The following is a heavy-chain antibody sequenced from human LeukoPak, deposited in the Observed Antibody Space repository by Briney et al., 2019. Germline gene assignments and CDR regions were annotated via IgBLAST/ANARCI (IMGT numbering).Heavy chain of an antibody. CDR2: VNPDGSST. Sequence: PGGSLRLSCAASGFTFSRYWMHWVRRVPGKGLVWVSRVNPDGSSTTYADSVKGRFTSSRDNAKNTLYLQMSRLRVEDTAVYYCGRGGSCGDYWGQGILVTVSS. V-gene: IGHV3-74*01. D-gene: IGHD3-10*01. J-gene: IGHJ4*02. CDR3: GRGGSCGDY. CDR1: GFTFSRYW.